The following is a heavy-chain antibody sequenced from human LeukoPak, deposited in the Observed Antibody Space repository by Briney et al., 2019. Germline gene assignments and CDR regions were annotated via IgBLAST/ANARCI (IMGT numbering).Heavy chain of an antibody. D-gene: IGHD6-13*01. Sequence: SETLSLTCTVSGGSISSYYWSWIRQPPGKGLEWIGYIYYSGSTNYNPSLKSRVTISVDTSKNQFSLKLSSVTAADTAVYYCARASGYSSSWRGHPYYFDYWGQGTLVTVSS. CDR2: IYYSGST. V-gene: IGHV4-59*01. J-gene: IGHJ4*02. CDR1: GGSISSYY. CDR3: ARASGYSSSWRGHPYYFDY.